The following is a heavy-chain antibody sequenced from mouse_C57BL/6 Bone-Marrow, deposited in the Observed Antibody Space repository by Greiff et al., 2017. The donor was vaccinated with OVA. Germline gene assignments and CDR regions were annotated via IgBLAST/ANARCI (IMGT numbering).Heavy chain of an antibody. J-gene: IGHJ3*01. V-gene: IGHV5-17*01. CDR2: ISRGSSTI. Sequence: EVQLVESGGGLVKPGGSLKLSCAASGFTFSDYGMHWVRQAPEKGLEWVAYISRGSSTIYYADTVKGRFTISRDNAKNTLFLQMTSLRSEDTAMYYCARGGLFYYGSSLFAYWGQGTLVTVSA. CDR3: ARGGLFYYGSSLFAY. D-gene: IGHD1-1*01. CDR1: GFTFSDYG.